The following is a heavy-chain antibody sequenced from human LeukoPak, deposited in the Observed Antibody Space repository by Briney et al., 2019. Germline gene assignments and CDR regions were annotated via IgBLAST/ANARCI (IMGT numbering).Heavy chain of an antibody. Sequence: ASVKVSCKASGYTFTSYGISWVRQAPGQGLEWMGWISAYNGNTNYAQKLQGRVTMTTDTSTSTAYMELRSLRSDDTAVYYCARVSGQPRYCSSTSCSTFQHWGQGTLVTVSS. D-gene: IGHD2-2*01. CDR3: ARVSGQPRYCSSTSCSTFQH. V-gene: IGHV1-18*01. CDR1: GYTFTSYG. J-gene: IGHJ1*01. CDR2: ISAYNGNT.